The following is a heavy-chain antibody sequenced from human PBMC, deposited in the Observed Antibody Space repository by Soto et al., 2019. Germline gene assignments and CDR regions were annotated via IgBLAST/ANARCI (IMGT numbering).Heavy chain of an antibody. D-gene: IGHD5-18*01. CDR2: ISGSGGST. Sequence: EVQLLESGGGLVQPGGSLRLSCAASGFTFSSYAMSWVRQAPGKGLEWVSAISGSGGSTSYAQKFQGRVTMTRDTSTSTVYMELSSLRSEDTAVYYCARDGGGYSYGPALSIDYWGQGTLVTVSS. CDR1: GFTFSSYA. CDR3: ARDGGGYSYGPALSIDY. V-gene: IGHV3-23*01. J-gene: IGHJ4*02.